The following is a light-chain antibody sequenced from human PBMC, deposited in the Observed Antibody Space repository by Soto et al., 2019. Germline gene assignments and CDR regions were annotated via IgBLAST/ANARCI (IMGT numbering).Light chain of an antibody. Sequence: ETVLTQSPDTLPVSPGERITLSFPASHNVDIYVARYQQKPGLAPRLLIYDGSNRATGLPARFSGSGSGTDFTLTITSLEPEDFAVYYCQQRKYWPPLTFGGGTRVEIK. J-gene: IGKJ4*01. CDR3: QQRKYWPPLT. CDR2: DGS. V-gene: IGKV3-11*01. CDR1: HNVDIY.